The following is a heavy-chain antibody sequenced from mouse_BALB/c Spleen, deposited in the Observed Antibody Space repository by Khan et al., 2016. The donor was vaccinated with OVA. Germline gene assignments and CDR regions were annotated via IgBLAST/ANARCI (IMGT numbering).Heavy chain of an antibody. CDR2: INPYIGET. CDR1: GYSFTGYF. D-gene: IGHD2-1*01. J-gene: IGHJ2*01. V-gene: IGHV1-20*02. CDR3: TRIYRGDFDY. Sequence: EVKLQESGPELVRPGASVKISCKASGYSFTGYFMNWVMQSHGKSLEWIGRINPYIGETFYNQRFKDKATLTVDESSSTDYMELRSLASEDSAVYYCTRIYRGDFDYWGQGTTLTVSS.